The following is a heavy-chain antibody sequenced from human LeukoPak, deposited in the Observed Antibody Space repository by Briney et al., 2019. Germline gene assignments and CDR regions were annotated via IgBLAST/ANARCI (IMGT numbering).Heavy chain of an antibody. CDR1: GFTFSDYY. J-gene: IGHJ3*02. D-gene: IGHD6-19*01. V-gene: IGHV3-11*04. CDR2: ISTSGSTI. Sequence: PGGSLRLSCAASGFTFSDYYMTWFRQAPGKGLDCVSYISTSGSTIYYADSVKGRFTISRDNAKNSLYLQMNSLRAEDTAVYYCATSAVAGTYAFDIWGQGTMVTVSS. CDR3: ATSAVAGTYAFDI.